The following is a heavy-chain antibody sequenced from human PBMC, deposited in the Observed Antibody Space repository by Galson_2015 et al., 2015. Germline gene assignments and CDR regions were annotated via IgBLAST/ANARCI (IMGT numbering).Heavy chain of an antibody. J-gene: IGHJ5*02. CDR3: AKDLRYYSSTSCLWGPFDP. CDR2: ISGSGGST. V-gene: IGHV3-23*01. Sequence: SLRLSCAASGFTFSSYAMSWVRQAPGKGLEWVSAISGSGGSTYYADSVKGRFTISRDNSKNTLYLQMNSLRAEDTAVYYCAKDLRYYSSTSCLWGPFDPWGQGTLVTVSS. D-gene: IGHD2-2*01. CDR1: GFTFSSYA.